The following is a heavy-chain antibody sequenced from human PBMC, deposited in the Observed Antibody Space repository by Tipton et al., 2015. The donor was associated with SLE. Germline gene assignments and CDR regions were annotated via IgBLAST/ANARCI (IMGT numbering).Heavy chain of an antibody. CDR2: IYYTGDT. V-gene: IGHV4-59*01. J-gene: IGHJ3*02. Sequence: TLSLTCTVSGGSISSYYWSWIRQPPGKGLEWIGYIYYTGDTKYNPSLKSRATISVDTSKKKFSLKLSSVTAADTAVYYCARGSGYGYGDDAFDIWGQGTMVTVSS. CDR3: ARGSGYGYGDDAFDI. CDR1: GGSISSYY. D-gene: IGHD5-18*01.